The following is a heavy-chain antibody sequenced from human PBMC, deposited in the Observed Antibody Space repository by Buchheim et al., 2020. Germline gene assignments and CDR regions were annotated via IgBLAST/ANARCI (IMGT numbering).Heavy chain of an antibody. CDR2: ICSTGTT. Sequence: QLQLQESGPGLVKPSETLSLTCTVSGGSIDSRNYYWVWIRQPPGEGLEWIGTICSTGTTYYNPSLKSRVTISVDTSKNQFSLKLSSVTAADTAVYYCARDPYYYDNSGYKYFFDYWGQGIL. V-gene: IGHV4-39*07. CDR1: GGSIDSRNYY. D-gene: IGHD3-22*01. CDR3: ARDPYYYDNSGYKYFFDY. J-gene: IGHJ4*02.